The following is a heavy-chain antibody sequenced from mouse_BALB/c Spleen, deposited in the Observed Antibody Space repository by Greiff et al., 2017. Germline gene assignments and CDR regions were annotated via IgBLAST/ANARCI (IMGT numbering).Heavy chain of an antibody. J-gene: IGHJ4*01. D-gene: IGHD1-2*01. CDR2: IFPGTGTT. V-gene: IGHV1S132*01. Sequence: GQLQQSGAELVKPGASVKLSCKTSGYTFTSYWIQWVKQRPGQGLGWIGEIFPGTGTTYYNEKFKGKATLTIDTSSSTAYMQLSSLTSEDSAVYFCARRAATAMDYWGQGTSVTVSS. CDR3: ARRAATAMDY. CDR1: GYTFTSYW.